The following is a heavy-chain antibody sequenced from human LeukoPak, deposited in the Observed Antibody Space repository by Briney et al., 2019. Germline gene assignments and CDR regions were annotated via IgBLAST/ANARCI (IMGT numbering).Heavy chain of an antibody. Sequence: PSGTLSLTCAVSGASISSSNWWSWVRQPPRGGLEWIGAIYHSGSTNYNPSLKSRVTISLAKSKNQFSLKLNSVTAADTAVYYCARGGVYYGSGSNWFDPWGQGTLVTVSS. V-gene: IGHV4-4*02. CDR3: ARGGVYYGSGSNWFDP. CDR1: GASISSSNW. CDR2: IYHSGST. D-gene: IGHD3-10*01. J-gene: IGHJ5*02.